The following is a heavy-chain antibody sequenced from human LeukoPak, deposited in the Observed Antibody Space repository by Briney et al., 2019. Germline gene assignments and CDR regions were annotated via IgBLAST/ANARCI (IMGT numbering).Heavy chain of an antibody. J-gene: IGHJ5*02. CDR2: MNPNSGNT. CDR1: GYTLTSYD. D-gene: IGHD6-13*01. Sequence: ASVKVSCKASGYTLTSYDINWVRQATGQGLEWMGWMNPNSGNTGYAQKFQGRVTVTRNTSISTAYMELSSLRSEDTAVYYCARDFGQQLVLWGFDPWGQGTLVTVSS. V-gene: IGHV1-8*03. CDR3: ARDFGQQLVLWGFDP.